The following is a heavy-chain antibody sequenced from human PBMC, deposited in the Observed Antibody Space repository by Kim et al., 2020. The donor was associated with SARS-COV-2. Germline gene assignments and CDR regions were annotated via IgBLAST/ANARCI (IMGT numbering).Heavy chain of an antibody. J-gene: IGHJ6*04. V-gene: IGHV3-74*01. CDR1: RFTFNNYC. D-gene: IGHD3-10*01. Sequence: GGSLRLSCSVSRFTFNNYCINWVRHPPGKVRVWVSRISSDVRNTNYADSVKGRFTMSRDNAENTLYLQMNILRAEDTAVYYCARGFFSDGFDVWVEGTTVTVYS. CDR2: ISSDVRNT. CDR3: ARGFFSDGFDV.